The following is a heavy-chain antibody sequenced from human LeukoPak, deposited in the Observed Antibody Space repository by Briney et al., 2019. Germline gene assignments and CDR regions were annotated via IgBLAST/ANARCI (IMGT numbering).Heavy chain of an antibody. Sequence: GGSLRLSCAASGFTFSDYSMNWVRQAPGKGLEWVSSISSSSTYIYYADSVKGRFTISRDNAKNSLYLQMNSLRAEDTAVYYCAKVINSYYDFWSGYYPFDYWGQGTLVTVSS. CDR3: AKVINSYYDFWSGYYPFDY. J-gene: IGHJ4*02. D-gene: IGHD3-3*01. CDR2: ISSSSTYI. V-gene: IGHV3-21*04. CDR1: GFTFSDYS.